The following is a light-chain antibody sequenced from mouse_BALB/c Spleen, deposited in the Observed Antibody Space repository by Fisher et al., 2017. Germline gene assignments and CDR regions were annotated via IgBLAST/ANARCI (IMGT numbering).Light chain of an antibody. CDR2: DTS. CDR3: QQWSSNPPT. Sequence: IVITQTTAIMSASPGEKVTITCSASSSVSYMHWYQQKSGTSPKRWIYDTSKLASGVPARFSGSGSGTSYSLTISSMEAEDAATYYCQQWSSNPPTFGSGTKLEIK. V-gene: IGKV4-59*01. CDR1: SSVSY. J-gene: IGKJ4*01.